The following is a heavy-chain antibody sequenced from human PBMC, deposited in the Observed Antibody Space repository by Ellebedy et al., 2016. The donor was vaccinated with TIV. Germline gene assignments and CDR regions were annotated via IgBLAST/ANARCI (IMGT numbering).Heavy chain of an antibody. J-gene: IGHJ4*02. CDR1: GFSFNTYW. CDR3: ARRNPSGYDPFLDS. Sequence: HTGGSLRLSCAASGFSFNTYWTAWVRQAPGKGLEWISHINDDGSTTTYADSVEGRFTISRDNAKNTLFLQMNSLSAEDTAQYYCARRNPSGYDPFLDSWGQGTLVTVSS. V-gene: IGHV3-74*01. D-gene: IGHD5-12*01. CDR2: INDDGSTT.